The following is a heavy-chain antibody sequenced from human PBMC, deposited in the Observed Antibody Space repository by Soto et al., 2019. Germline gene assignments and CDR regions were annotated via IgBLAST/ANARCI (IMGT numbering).Heavy chain of an antibody. J-gene: IGHJ4*02. CDR2: IAFGGRT. CDR1: GGSITSSSYF. Sequence: QLQLQESGPGLVKPSETLSLACTVSGGSITSSSYFWAWIRQPPGKGLEWIGSIAFGGRTYHNPSLESRGTISLGTSRSQFFLELTSVTAADTAVYYCARHRRETGTYAQPLDYWGQGTVVTVSS. CDR3: ARHRRETGTYAQPLDY. V-gene: IGHV4-39*01. D-gene: IGHD1-1*01.